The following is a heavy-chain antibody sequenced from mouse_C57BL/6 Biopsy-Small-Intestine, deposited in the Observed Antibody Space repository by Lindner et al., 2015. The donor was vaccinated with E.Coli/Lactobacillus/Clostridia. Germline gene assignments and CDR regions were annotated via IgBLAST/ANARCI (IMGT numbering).Heavy chain of an antibody. CDR1: GYALTELS. CDR3: SFLRGSYYGPGYFAS. D-gene: IGHD1-1*02. J-gene: IGHJ4*01. V-gene: IGHV1-18*01. CDR2: FDPEDGET. Sequence: SVKVSCKVSGYALTELSMHWVRQAPGKGLEWMGGFDPEDGETIYAQRFQGRVTMTEDTSTDTAYMELSSLRSEDTAVYYCSFLRGSYYGPGYFASWGQGTPVTVSS.